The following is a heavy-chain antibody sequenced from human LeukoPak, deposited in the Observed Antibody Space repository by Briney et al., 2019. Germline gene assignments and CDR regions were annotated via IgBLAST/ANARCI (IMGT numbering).Heavy chain of an antibody. CDR2: ISGSGAGT. J-gene: IGHJ4*02. CDR1: GFTFSSYA. D-gene: IGHD3-3*01. CDR3: AKPPGPSWSGYYRFDY. V-gene: IGHV3-23*01. Sequence: GGSLRLSCAASGFTFSSYAMSWVRRAPGKGLEWVSAISGSGAGTYYADSVKGRFTISRDNSKNTLYLQMNSLRAEDTAVYYCAKPPGPSWSGYYRFDYWGQGTLVTVSS.